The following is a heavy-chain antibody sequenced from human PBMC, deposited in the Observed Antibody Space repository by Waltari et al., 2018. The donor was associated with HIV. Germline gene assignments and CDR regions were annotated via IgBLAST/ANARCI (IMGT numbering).Heavy chain of an antibody. CDR1: GFTFGSYG. Sequence: EVPLVESGGGLVKPGGSLGLSCQAQGFTFGSYGMNWVCKVPGKWLEWIASMNSSSNYVNYADSLKGRFTISRDNGKNSLYLQMNSLRAEDTAVYYCARGLVEGFYYDSSGYYFDAFDIWGQGTMVTVSS. V-gene: IGHV3-21*01. J-gene: IGHJ3*02. CDR2: MNSSSNYV. CDR3: ARGLVEGFYYDSSGYYFDAFDI. D-gene: IGHD3-22*01.